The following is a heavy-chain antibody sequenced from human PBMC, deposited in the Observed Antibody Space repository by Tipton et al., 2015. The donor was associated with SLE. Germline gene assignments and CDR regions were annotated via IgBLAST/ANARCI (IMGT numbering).Heavy chain of an antibody. V-gene: IGHV3-11*01. D-gene: IGHD3-16*01. Sequence: GSLRLSCAVSGFTFSDYYMSWIRQAPGEGLEWVSYISSRGSTIYYADSVKGRFTISRDNAKNSLYLQMNSLRAEDTAVYYCARDQGATAFDIWGQGTMVTVSS. J-gene: IGHJ3*02. CDR1: GFTFSDYY. CDR2: ISSRGSTI. CDR3: ARDQGATAFDI.